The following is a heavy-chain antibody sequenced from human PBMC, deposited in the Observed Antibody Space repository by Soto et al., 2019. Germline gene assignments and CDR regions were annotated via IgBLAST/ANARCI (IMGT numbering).Heavy chain of an antibody. CDR3: AVEIAAAAPDRRYYYYGMDV. CDR2: IYYSGST. Sequence: SETLSLTCTVAGGSLSSYYWSWIRQTPGKGLEWIGYIYYSGSTNYNPSLKSRVTMTRDTSISTAYMELSRLRSDDTAVYYCAVEIAAAAPDRRYYYYGMDVWGQGTTVNVSS. J-gene: IGHJ6*02. V-gene: IGHV4-59*03. CDR1: GGSLSSYY. D-gene: IGHD6-13*01.